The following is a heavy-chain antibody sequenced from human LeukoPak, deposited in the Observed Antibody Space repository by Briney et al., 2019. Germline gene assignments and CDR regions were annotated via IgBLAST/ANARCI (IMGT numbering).Heavy chain of an antibody. V-gene: IGHV4-59*01. CDR1: GGSISSYY. CDR2: IYYSGST. J-gene: IGHJ4*02. CDR3: ARVSYYDSSGSDY. Sequence: PSETLSLTCTVSGGSISSYYWSWIRQPPGKGLEWIGYIYYSGSTNYNPSLKSRVTISVDTSKNQFSLKLSSVTAADTAVYYCARVSYYDSSGSDYWGQGTLVTVSS. D-gene: IGHD3-22*01.